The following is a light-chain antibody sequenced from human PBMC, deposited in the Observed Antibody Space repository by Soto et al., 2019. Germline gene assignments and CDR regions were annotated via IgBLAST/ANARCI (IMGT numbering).Light chain of an antibody. V-gene: IGLV1-44*01. CDR3: AAWDDSLNGDVV. Sequence: QAVVTQSPSASGTPGQRVTISCSGSSSNIGSNTVNWYQQLPGTAPKLLIYSDNERPSGVPDRFSGSKSGTSASLAVSGLQSEDEADYYCAAWDDSLNGDVVFGGGTKLIVL. CDR2: SDN. CDR1: SSNIGSNT. J-gene: IGLJ2*01.